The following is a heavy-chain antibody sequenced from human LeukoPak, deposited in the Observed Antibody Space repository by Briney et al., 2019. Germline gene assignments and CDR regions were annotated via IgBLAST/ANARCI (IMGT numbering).Heavy chain of an antibody. D-gene: IGHD6-19*01. CDR2: ISWNSGTI. V-gene: IGHV3-9*01. CDR1: GFTFDDYA. J-gene: IGHJ3*02. CDR3: AKTKRYSSGWDAFDI. Sequence: SLRLSCAASGFTFDDYAMHWVRQAPGKGLEWVSGISWNSGTIGYADSVKGRFTISRDNAKSSLYLQMNSLRAEDTALYYCAKTKRYSSGWDAFDIWGQGTMVTVSS.